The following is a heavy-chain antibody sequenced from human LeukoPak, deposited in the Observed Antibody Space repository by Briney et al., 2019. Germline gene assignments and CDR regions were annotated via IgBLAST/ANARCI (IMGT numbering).Heavy chain of an antibody. D-gene: IGHD3-10*01. J-gene: IGHJ4*02. CDR3: AKGVGLNDY. V-gene: IGHV3-23*01. Sequence: GGSLRLSCAGSGFIFNNYAMHWVRQPPGKGLEWVSGISGSGGSTYYADSVKGRFTISRDNSKNTLYLQMNSLRAEDTAVYYRAKGVGLNDYWGQGTLVTVSS. CDR2: ISGSGGST. CDR1: GFIFNNYA.